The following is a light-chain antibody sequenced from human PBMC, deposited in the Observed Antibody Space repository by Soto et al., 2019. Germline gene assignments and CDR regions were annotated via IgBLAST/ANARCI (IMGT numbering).Light chain of an antibody. CDR3: QQLNSYPPGLT. V-gene: IGKV1-9*01. CDR1: QGISNY. CDR2: AAS. J-gene: IGKJ4*01. Sequence: DIQVTQSPSSLSASVGDRVTITCRAIQGISNYLAWYQQKPGKAPKLLIYAASTLQSGVPSRFSGSGSGTEFTLTISSLQPEDFATYYCQQLNSYPPGLTFGGGTKVDIK.